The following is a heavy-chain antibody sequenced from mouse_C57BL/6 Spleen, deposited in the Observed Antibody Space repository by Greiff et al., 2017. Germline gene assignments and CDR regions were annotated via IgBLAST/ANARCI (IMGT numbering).Heavy chain of an antibody. CDR1: GYTFTDYE. D-gene: IGHD2-4*01. CDR3: TVYDYDVGFAD. J-gene: IGHJ3*01. V-gene: IGHV1-15*01. Sequence: VQLQQSGAELVRPGASVTLSCKASGYTFTDYEMHWVKPTPVHGLEWIGALAPETGGTAYNQKFKGKAILTADKSSSTAYMELRSLTSEDSAVYYCTVYDYDVGFADWGQGTLVTVSA. CDR2: LAPETGGT.